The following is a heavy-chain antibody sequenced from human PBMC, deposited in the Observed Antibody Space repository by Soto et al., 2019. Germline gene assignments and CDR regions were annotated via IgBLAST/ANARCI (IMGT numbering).Heavy chain of an antibody. Sequence: PSETLSLTCTVSGGAIRTYYWTWIRQTAGKGLEWIGRIYSSGSTKYNPALQSRVTMSLDTSNNQFSLRLTSVTAADTAVYYCARGQRFSAWFDPWGQGTLVTVS. CDR3: ARGQRFSAWFDP. D-gene: IGHD3-3*01. J-gene: IGHJ5*02. CDR2: IYSSGST. CDR1: GGAIRTYY. V-gene: IGHV4-4*07.